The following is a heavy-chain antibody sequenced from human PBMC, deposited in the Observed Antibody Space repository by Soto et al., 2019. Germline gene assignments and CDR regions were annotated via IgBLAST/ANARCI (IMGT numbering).Heavy chain of an antibody. CDR1: GFTFSSYD. D-gene: IGHD4-17*01. CDR3: AKDRRFYGDYYYYGMDV. J-gene: IGHJ6*04. V-gene: IGHV3-30*18. CDR2: ISYDGSNE. Sequence: RLSCAASGFTFSSYDMHWVRQSPGKGLEWVAVISYDGSNEYYADSVKGRFTISRDNSKNTLYLQMNSLRAEDTAVYYCAKDRRFYGDYYYYGMDVWGKGTTVTVSS.